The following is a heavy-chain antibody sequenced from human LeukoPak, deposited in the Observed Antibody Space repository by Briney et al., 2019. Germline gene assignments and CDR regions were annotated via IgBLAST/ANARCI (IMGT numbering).Heavy chain of an antibody. V-gene: IGHV3-49*03. CDR1: GFTFGDYA. Sequence: GGSLRLSCTTSGFTFGDYAMSWFRQAPGKGQEWVAFIGNRVYGGSTEYAASVKGRFTISRDDSKSIAYLQMNSLKIEDTAIYYYTRDRLAQSSGWYVPDFDCWGQGTLVTVSS. CDR3: TRDRLAQSSGWYVPDFDC. CDR2: IGNRVYGGST. D-gene: IGHD6-19*01. J-gene: IGHJ4*02.